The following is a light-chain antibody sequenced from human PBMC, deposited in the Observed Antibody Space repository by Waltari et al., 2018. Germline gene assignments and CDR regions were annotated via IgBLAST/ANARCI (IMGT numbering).Light chain of an antibody. CDR1: SPNIGAGYD. V-gene: IGLV1-40*01. CDR2: GNS. Sequence: QSVLTQPPSVSGAPGQRVTISCPGSSPNIGAGYDVHWYQQRPGPAPKLLIYGNSNRPSGVPDRFSGSKSGTSASLAITGLQAEDEADYYCQSYDSSLSGYVFGTGTKVTVL. J-gene: IGLJ1*01. CDR3: QSYDSSLSGYV.